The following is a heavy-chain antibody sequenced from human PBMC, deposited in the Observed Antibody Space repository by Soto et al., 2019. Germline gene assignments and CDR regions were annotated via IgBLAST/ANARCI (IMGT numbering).Heavy chain of an antibody. V-gene: IGHV5-10-1*01. CDR1: GYSFTSYW. CDR2: IDPSDSYT. Sequence: PGESLKISCKGSGYSFTSYWISWVRQMPGKGLEWMGRIDPSDSYTNYSPSFQGHVTISADKSISTAYLQWSSLKASDTAMYYCARRRFKAPIYYYYGMDVWGQGTTVTVS. J-gene: IGHJ6*02. CDR3: ARRRFKAPIYYYYGMDV.